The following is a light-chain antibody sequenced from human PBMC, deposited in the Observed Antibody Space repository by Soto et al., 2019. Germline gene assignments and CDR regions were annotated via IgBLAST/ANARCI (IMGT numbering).Light chain of an antibody. CDR2: GAS. J-gene: IGKJ1*01. Sequence: EIVLTQSPGTLSLSPGERATLSCRASQSVSSSYLAWYQQQPGQAHRLLIYGASSRATGIPDRFSGSGSGTDFTLTISRLEPEDFAVYYCQQYGSSSWTVGQGNKVDIK. CDR1: QSVSSSY. CDR3: QQYGSSSWT. V-gene: IGKV3-20*01.